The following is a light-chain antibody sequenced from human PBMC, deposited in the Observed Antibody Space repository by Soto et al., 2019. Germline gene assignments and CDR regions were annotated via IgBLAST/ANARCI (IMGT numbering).Light chain of an antibody. CDR3: QQYNIYSWT. Sequence: EIQMTQSPSTLSASVGDRVTITCRASQSISSWLAWYQQKPGKATQLQIYKASSLESGVTSRFSGSGSGPEFTLTISRLQPDDFATYSCQQYNIYSWTFGQGTKGEIK. V-gene: IGKV1-5*03. CDR1: QSISSW. CDR2: KAS. J-gene: IGKJ1*01.